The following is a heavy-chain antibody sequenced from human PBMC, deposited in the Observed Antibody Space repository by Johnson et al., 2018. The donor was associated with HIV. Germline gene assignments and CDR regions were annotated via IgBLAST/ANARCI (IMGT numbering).Heavy chain of an antibody. Sequence: MLLVESGGGVVQPGRSLRLSCAASGFSFRSYWMSWVRQAPGKGLEWVGRIKSKTDGGTTDYAAPVKGRFTISRDDSKNTLYLQMNSLKTEDTAVYYCTTDLASDAFDIWGQGTMVTVSS. CDR1: GFSFRSYW. CDR3: TTDLASDAFDI. J-gene: IGHJ3*02. CDR2: IKSKTDGGTT. V-gene: IGHV3-15*01.